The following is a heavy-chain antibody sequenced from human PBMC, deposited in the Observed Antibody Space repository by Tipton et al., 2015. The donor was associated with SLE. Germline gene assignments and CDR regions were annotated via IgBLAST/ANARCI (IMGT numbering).Heavy chain of an antibody. Sequence: TLSLTCTVSDGSISDYYWTWIRQPAGEGLEWIGRIYASGSTNYNPSLRSRVAMSVDTSKSHFSLKLSSVTAADTAVYYCASTMYSSSSNYYYMDVWGKGTTVTVSS. CDR3: ASTMYSSSSNYYYMDV. J-gene: IGHJ6*03. CDR1: DGSISDYY. D-gene: IGHD6-6*01. CDR2: IYASGST. V-gene: IGHV4-4*07.